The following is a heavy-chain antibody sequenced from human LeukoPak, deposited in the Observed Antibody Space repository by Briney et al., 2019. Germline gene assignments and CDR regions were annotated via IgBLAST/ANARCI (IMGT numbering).Heavy chain of an antibody. Sequence: SETLSLTCTVSGYSTSSGYYWGWIRQPPGKGLEWIGSIYHSGSTYYNPSLKSRVTISVDTSKNQFSLKLSSVTAADTAVYYCARGGSYYNGDAFDIWGQGTMVTVSS. CDR3: ARGGSYYNGDAFDI. D-gene: IGHD1-26*01. CDR1: GYSTSSGYY. CDR2: IYHSGST. J-gene: IGHJ3*02. V-gene: IGHV4-38-2*02.